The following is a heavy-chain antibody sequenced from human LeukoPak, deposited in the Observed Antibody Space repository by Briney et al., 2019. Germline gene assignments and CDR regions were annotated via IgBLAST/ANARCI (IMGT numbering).Heavy chain of an antibody. D-gene: IGHD3-10*01. Sequence: ASVKVSCKASGYTFTGYYMHWVRQAPGQGLEWMGRINPNSGGTNYAQKFQGRVTMTRDTSISTAYMEVSRLRSDDTAVYYCARDRFGEFNFDYWGQGTLVTVSS. J-gene: IGHJ4*02. CDR3: ARDRFGEFNFDY. CDR1: GYTFTGYY. CDR2: INPNSGGT. V-gene: IGHV1-2*06.